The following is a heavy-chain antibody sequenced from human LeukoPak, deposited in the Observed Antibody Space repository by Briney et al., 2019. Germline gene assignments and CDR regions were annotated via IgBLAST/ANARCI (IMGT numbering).Heavy chain of an antibody. CDR2: IIPIFGTA. CDR1: GGTFSSYA. D-gene: IGHD3-10*01. CDR3: ARDGYGSGSFFDY. V-gene: IGHV1-69*13. Sequence: ASVKVSCKASGGTFSSYAISWVRQAPGQGLEWMGGIIPIFGTANYAQKFQGRVTITADESTSTVYMELSSLRSEDTAVYYCARDGYGSGSFFDYWGQGTLVTVSS. J-gene: IGHJ4*02.